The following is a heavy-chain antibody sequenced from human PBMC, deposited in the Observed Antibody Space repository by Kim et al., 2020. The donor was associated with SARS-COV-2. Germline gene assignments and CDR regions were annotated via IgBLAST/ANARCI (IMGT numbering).Heavy chain of an antibody. Sequence: SLKGRCTSSRDNAKNSLYLQMNSLRGEDTAVYYCARERGVGRQWLPGPFDYWGQGILVTVSS. D-gene: IGHD5-18*01. CDR3: ARERGVGRQWLPGPFDY. V-gene: IGHV3-21*01. J-gene: IGHJ4*02.